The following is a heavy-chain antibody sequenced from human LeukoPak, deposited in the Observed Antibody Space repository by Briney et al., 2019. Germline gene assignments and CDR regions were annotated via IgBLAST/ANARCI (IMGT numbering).Heavy chain of an antibody. D-gene: IGHD3-22*01. CDR1: GGSISSYY. V-gene: IGHV4-59*08. Sequence: PSETLSLTCTVSGGSISSYYWSWIRQPPGKGLEWIGYIYYSGSTNYNPSLKSRVTISVDTSKNQFSLKLSSVTAADTAVYYCARGYYDSSGYWTLFDYWGQGTLVTVSS. CDR3: ARGYYDSSGYWTLFDY. J-gene: IGHJ4*02. CDR2: IYYSGST.